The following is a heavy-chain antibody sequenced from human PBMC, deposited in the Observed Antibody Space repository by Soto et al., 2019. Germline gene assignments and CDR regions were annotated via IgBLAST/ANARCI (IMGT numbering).Heavy chain of an antibody. V-gene: IGHV4-4*07. CDR1: GASISGFY. J-gene: IGHJ5*02. Sequence: SETLSLTCTDSGASISGFYWSWIRKSAGKGLEWIGRIYATGTTDYNPSLKSRVMMSVDTSKKQFSLKLRSVTAADTAVYYCVRDGTKTLRDWFDPWGQGISVTVSS. CDR2: IYATGTT. CDR3: VRDGTKTLRDWFDP. D-gene: IGHD1-1*01.